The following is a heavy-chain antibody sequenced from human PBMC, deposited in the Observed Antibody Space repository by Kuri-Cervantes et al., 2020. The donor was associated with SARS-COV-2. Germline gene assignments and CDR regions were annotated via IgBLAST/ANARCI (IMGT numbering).Heavy chain of an antibody. CDR2: VSYNGAT. Sequence: SETLSLTCTVSGDSITNYYLTWIRQPPGKGLEWIGYVSYNGATAYNPSLKSRVTMSLDTSKNQFSLRLSSVTAADTAVYYCSGRVDFSSVDYLGQGTLVTVSS. V-gene: IGHV4-59*01. CDR1: GDSITNYY. D-gene: IGHD3/OR15-3a*01. J-gene: IGHJ4*02. CDR3: SGRVDFSSVDY.